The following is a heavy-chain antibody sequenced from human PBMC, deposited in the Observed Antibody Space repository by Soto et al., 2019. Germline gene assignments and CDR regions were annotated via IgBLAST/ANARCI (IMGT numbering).Heavy chain of an antibody. D-gene: IGHD2-2*02. CDR3: ARDSSPVPAAITTIDY. V-gene: IGHV1-2*04. Sequence: ASVKVSCKASGYTFTGYYMHWVRQAPGQGLEWMGWINPNSGGTNYAQKFQGWVTMTRDTSISTAYMELSRLRSDDTAVYYCARDSSPVPAAITTIDYWGQATLVTVSS. CDR1: GYTFTGYY. J-gene: IGHJ4*02. CDR2: INPNSGGT.